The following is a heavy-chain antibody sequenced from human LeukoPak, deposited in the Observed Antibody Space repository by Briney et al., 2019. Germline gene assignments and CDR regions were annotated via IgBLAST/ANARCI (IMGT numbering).Heavy chain of an antibody. D-gene: IGHD1-1*01. Sequence: GGSLRLSCAASGFTFSTFWMSWVRQAPGKGLEWVANIKSDGSEKYYVDSMKGRFTISRDNSKNSLYLQMDSLRAEDTAVYYCARGGTFVSDYWGQGTLVTVSS. CDR2: IKSDGSEK. CDR1: GFTFSTFW. J-gene: IGHJ4*02. V-gene: IGHV3-7*01. CDR3: ARGGTFVSDY.